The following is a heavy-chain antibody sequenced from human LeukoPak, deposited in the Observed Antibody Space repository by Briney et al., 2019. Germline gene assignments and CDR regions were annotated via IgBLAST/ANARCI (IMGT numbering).Heavy chain of an antibody. J-gene: IGHJ4*02. CDR1: GYSISSGYN. CDR2: VYHSGIT. CDR3: ARGIAAAGQYYFDY. D-gene: IGHD6-13*01. V-gene: IGHV4-38-2*02. Sequence: SETLSLTCSVSGYSISSGYNWGWIRQPPGRGLEWIVSVYHSGITYYNSSLKSRVTISVDTSKNQFSLKLSSVIAADTAVYYCARGIAAAGQYYFDYWGQGTLVTVSS.